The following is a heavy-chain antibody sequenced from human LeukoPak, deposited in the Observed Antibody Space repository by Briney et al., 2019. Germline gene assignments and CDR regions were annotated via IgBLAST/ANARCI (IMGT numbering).Heavy chain of an antibody. D-gene: IGHD3-10*02. J-gene: IGHJ6*04. CDR1: GFTFSSYG. Sequence: GGSMRLSCAASGFTFSSYGMSWVRQAPGKGLEWVSYISSSGSTIYYADSVKGRFTISRDNAKNSLYLQMNSLRAEDTAVYYCAELGITMIGGVWGKGTTVTISS. V-gene: IGHV3-48*04. CDR2: ISSSGSTI. CDR3: AELGITMIGGV.